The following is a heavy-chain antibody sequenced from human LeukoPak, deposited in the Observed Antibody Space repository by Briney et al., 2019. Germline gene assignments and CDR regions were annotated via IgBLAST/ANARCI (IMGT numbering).Heavy chain of an antibody. CDR1: GYSFTSYW. V-gene: IGHV5-51*01. CDR3: ARQQSFDAGKKNLYSNLWFDP. D-gene: IGHD2/OR15-2a*01. Sequence: GESLKISCKGSGYSFTSYWIGWVRQMPGKGLEWMGIIYPGDSDTRYSPSFQGQVTISADKSISTAYLQWSSLKASDTAMYYCARQQSFDAGKKNLYSNLWFDPWGQGTLVTVSS. CDR2: IYPGDSDT. J-gene: IGHJ5*02.